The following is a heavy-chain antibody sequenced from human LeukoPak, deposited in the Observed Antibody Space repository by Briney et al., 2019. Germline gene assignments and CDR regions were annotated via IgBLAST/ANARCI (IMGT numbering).Heavy chain of an antibody. CDR3: ARRPNRVLVRRSLGGTEYFIDY. Sequence: GRSLRLSCAASGFTFSSCSMNWVRQPPGKGLEWVSSISSNSSYTYYADSANGRFTISRDNTKNTLFLQMNSLMAADTTAFYCARRPNRVLVRRSLGGTEYFIDYWGEGTLVTVSS. J-gene: IGHJ4*02. CDR1: GFTFSSCS. CDR2: ISSNSSYT. D-gene: IGHD3-16*01. V-gene: IGHV3-21*01.